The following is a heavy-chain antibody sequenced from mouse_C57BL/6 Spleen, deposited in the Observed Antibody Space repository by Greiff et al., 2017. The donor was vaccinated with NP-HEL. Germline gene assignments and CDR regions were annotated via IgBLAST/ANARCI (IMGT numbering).Heavy chain of an antibody. CDR1: GYTFTSYW. CDR3: ARSGNDGYSHYYAMDY. CDR2: IYPGSGST. J-gene: IGHJ4*01. V-gene: IGHV1-55*01. D-gene: IGHD2-3*01. Sequence: QVQLQQPGAELVKPGASVKMSCKASGYTFTSYWITWVKQRPGQGLEWIGDIYPGSGSTNYNEKFKGKATLTVDTSSSTAYMQLSSLTSEDSAVYYCARSGNDGYSHYYAMDYWGQGTSVTVSS.